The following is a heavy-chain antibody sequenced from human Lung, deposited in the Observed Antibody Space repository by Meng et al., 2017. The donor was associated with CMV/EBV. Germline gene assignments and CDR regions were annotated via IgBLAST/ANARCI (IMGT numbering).Heavy chain of an antibody. CDR3: AMDILEHNAFDV. Sequence: ETXSLTCTVSGGSVSSGSYDWSWLRQAPGKGLEWIGYISYIGSTNYNPSLKSRVSISVDTSKNQFFLRLSSVTAADTAICYSAMDILEHNAFDVWGQGTMVTVSS. V-gene: IGHV4-61*01. CDR2: ISYIGST. J-gene: IGHJ3*01. CDR1: GGSVSSGSYD. D-gene: IGHD1/OR15-1a*01.